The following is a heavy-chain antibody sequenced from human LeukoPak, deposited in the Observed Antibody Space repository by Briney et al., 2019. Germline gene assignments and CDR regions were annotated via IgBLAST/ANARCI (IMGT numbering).Heavy chain of an antibody. D-gene: IGHD3-22*01. J-gene: IGHJ6*02. CDR1: GGSITSYY. CDR3: ARGVPELVVYYYYGMDV. CDR2: IYYSGTT. V-gene: IGHV4-59*12. Sequence: SETLSLTCTVSGGSITSYYWSWIRQPPGKGLEWIGYIYYSGTTNYNPPLKSRVTISVDTSKNQFSLKLSSVTAADTAVYYCARGVPELVVYYYYGMDVWGQGTTVTVSS.